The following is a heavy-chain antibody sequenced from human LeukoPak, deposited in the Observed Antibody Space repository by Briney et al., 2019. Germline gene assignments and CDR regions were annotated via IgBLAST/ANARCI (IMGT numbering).Heavy chain of an antibody. CDR1: GGSISSYY. J-gene: IGHJ3*02. CDR2: IYYSGST. D-gene: IGHD3-22*01. CDR3: ARLGHYYDSSGYYYVGAFDI. Sequence: SETLSLTCTVSGGSISSYYWSWIRQPPGKGLEWIGYIYYSGSTNYNPSLKSRVTISVDTSKNQFSLKLSSVTAADTAVYYCARLGHYYDSSGYYYVGAFDIWGQGIMVTVSS. V-gene: IGHV4-59*01.